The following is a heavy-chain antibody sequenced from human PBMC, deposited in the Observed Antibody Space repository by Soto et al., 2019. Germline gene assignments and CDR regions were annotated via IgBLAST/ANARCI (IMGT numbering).Heavy chain of an antibody. D-gene: IGHD3-10*01. CDR3: AKVWLNTMVRGVKKDGLDAFDI. V-gene: IGHV3-30*18. CDR1: EFTFSSYG. CDR2: ISYDGSNK. Sequence: GRPLRHSCAASEFTFSSYGMHWVRQAPGKGLEWVAVISYDGSNKYYADSVKGRFTISRDNSKNTLYLQMNSLRAEDTAVYYCAKVWLNTMVRGVKKDGLDAFDIWGQGTMVTV. J-gene: IGHJ3*02.